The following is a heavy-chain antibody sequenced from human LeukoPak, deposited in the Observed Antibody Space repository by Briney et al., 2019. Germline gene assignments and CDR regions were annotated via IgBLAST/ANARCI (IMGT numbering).Heavy chain of an antibody. J-gene: IGHJ4*02. Sequence: GGSLRLSSAASGFTFSSYEMNWVRQAPGKGLEWVSYISSSGSTIYYADSVKGRFTISRDNAKNSLYLQMNSLRAEDTAVYYCARVSLGYCSGGSCYSDYWGQGTLVTVSS. CDR2: ISSSGSTI. D-gene: IGHD2-15*01. CDR1: GFTFSSYE. CDR3: ARVSLGYCSGGSCYSDY. V-gene: IGHV3-48*03.